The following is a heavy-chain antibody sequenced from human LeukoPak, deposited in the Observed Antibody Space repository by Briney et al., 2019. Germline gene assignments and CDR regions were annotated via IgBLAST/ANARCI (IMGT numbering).Heavy chain of an antibody. CDR3: ARDRGGSVFDY. J-gene: IGHJ4*02. CDR1: GFTFSSYS. V-gene: IGHV3-21*01. Sequence: GGSLRLSCAASGFTFSSYSMNWVRQAPGKGLEWVSSISSSSSYIYYAGSVKGRFTISRDNAKNSLYLQMTSLRAEDTAVYYCARDRGGSVFDYWGQGTLVTVSS. CDR2: ISSSSSYI. D-gene: IGHD2-15*01.